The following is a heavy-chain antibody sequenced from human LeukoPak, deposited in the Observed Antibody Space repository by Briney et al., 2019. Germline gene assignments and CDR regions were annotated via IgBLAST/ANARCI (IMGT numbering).Heavy chain of an antibody. Sequence: ASVKVSCKASGYTFTRYDINWVRQATGQGLEWMGWMNPNSGNTGYAQKFQDRVTMTRNTSISTAYMELSSLRSEDTAVYYCARHPRFDSSSWYPWFDPWGQGTLVTVSS. V-gene: IGHV1-8*01. CDR1: GYTFTRYD. CDR2: MNPNSGNT. J-gene: IGHJ5*02. D-gene: IGHD6-13*01. CDR3: ARHPRFDSSSWYPWFDP.